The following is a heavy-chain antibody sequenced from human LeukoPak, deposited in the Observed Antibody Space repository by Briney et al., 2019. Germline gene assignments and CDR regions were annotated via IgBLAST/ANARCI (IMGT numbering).Heavy chain of an antibody. J-gene: IGHJ4*02. D-gene: IGHD3-10*01. CDR1: GFTFSGYG. CDR3: AKEMLYGSGSFGSLDY. CDR2: IRYDGSNK. V-gene: IGHV3-30*02. Sequence: GGSLRLSCAASGFTFSGYGMHWVRQAPGNGLEWVAFIRYDGSNKYYADSVKGRFTISRDNSKNTLYLQMNSLRAEDTAVYYCAKEMLYGSGSFGSLDYWGQGTLVTVSS.